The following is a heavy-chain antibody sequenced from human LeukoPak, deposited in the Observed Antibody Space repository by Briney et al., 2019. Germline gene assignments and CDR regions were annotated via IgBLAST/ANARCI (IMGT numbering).Heavy chain of an antibody. D-gene: IGHD2-21*01. CDR2: ISYDGSNK. V-gene: IGHV3-30*03. J-gene: IGHJ6*03. CDR1: GFTFSSYG. Sequence: GGSLRLSCAASGFTFSSYGMHWVRQAPGKGLEWVAVISYDGSNKYYADSVKGRFTISRDNSKNTLYLQMNSLRAEDTAVYYCARDGESPYNYCYMDVWGEGATVIVSS. CDR3: ARDGESPYNYCYMDV.